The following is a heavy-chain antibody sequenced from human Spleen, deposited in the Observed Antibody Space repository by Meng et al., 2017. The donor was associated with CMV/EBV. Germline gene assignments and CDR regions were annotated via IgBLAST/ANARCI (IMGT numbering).Heavy chain of an antibody. CDR3: AKAGVRYYYYYGMDV. J-gene: IGHJ6*02. CDR1: GFTFRRYA. D-gene: IGHD3-10*01. V-gene: IGHV3-23*01. CDR2: ISGSGGTT. Sequence: GESLKISCAASGFTFRRYAMSWVRQAPGKGLEWVSVISGSGGTTFYADSVKGRLTISRDNSKNTLYLQMNSLRAEDTAVYYCAKAGVRYYYYYGMDVWGQGTTVTVSS.